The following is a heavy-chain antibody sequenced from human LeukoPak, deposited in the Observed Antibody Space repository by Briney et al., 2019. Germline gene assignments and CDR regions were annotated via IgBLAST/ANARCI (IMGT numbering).Heavy chain of an antibody. CDR1: GFSFSSYW. V-gene: IGHV3-7*03. J-gene: IGHJ4*01. CDR2: IEGDGSER. Sequence: GGSLRLSCAASGFSFSSYWMSWVRQAPGKGLEWVANIEGDGSERNYMDSVKGRFTISRDNAKNSLHLQMNSLRAEDTAVYYCAAGVGWLIDYWGHGTLVTVSS. D-gene: IGHD6-19*01. CDR3: AAGVGWLIDY.